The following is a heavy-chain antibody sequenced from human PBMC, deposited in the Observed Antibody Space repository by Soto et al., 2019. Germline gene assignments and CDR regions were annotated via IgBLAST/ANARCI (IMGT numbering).Heavy chain of an antibody. J-gene: IGHJ4*02. CDR2: ISSSSGTM. D-gene: IGHD2-15*01. V-gene: IGHV3-48*01. Sequence: PGGSLRLSCAVSGFTFSSYSMNWVRQAPGKGLEWVSYISSSSGTMYYADSVQGRFTISRDNAQNLLYLQMDGLIADDTAVYYCARDPSEEYGSSRHYFDLWGQGALVTVSS. CDR3: ARDPSEEYGSSRHYFDL. CDR1: GFTFSSYS.